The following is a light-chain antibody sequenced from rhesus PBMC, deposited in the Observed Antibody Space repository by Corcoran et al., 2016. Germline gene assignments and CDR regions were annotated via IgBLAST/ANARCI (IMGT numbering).Light chain of an antibody. J-gene: IGKJ1*01. CDR3: LQDYTTPWT. V-gene: IGKV1-94*01. Sequence: DIQMTQSPSSLSASVGDRVTVTCRASQGINKALSWYQQKLGKAPTLLIYAASSLQTGVSSRFIGSGSGTDYTLTISSLQPEDVETYYCLQDYTTPWTFGQGTKVEIK. CDR2: AAS. CDR1: QGINKA.